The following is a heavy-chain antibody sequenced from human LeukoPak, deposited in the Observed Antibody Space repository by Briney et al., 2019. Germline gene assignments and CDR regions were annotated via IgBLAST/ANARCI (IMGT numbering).Heavy chain of an antibody. CDR1: GGSISSYY. J-gene: IGHJ4*02. V-gene: IGHV4-59*08. D-gene: IGHD5-18*01. CDR3: ARHSYGVYYFDY. CDR2: IDYSGST. Sequence: SETLSLTCNVSGGSISSYYWSWIRQPPGKGLEWIAYIDYSGSTKYNPSLKSRVTISVDTSKNQFSLKLSSVTAADTAVYYCARHSYGVYYFDYWGQGTLATVSS.